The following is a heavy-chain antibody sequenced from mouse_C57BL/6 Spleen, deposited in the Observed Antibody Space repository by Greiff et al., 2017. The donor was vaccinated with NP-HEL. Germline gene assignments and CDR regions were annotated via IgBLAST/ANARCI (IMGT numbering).Heavy chain of an antibody. CDR2: IYPGSGST. Sequence: QVQLQQPGAELVKPGASVKMSCKASGYTFTSYWITWVKQRPGQGLEWIGDIYPGSGSTNYNEKFKSKATLTVDTSSSTAYMQLSSLTSEDSAVYYCARFDDYDGYFDYWGQGTTLTVSS. D-gene: IGHD2-4*01. CDR1: GYTFTSYW. CDR3: ARFDDYDGYFDY. V-gene: IGHV1-55*01. J-gene: IGHJ2*01.